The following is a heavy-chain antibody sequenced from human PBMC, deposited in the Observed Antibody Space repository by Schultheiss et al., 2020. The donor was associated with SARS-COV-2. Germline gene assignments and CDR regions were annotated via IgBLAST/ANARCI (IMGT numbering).Heavy chain of an antibody. J-gene: IGHJ5*01. Sequence: SQTLSLTCTVSGGSINSGGYYWSWIRQHPGKGLEWIGYIFYSGTTYYNPSLRSRLTISVDTSKNQFSLKLASVTAADTAVYYCAKVDPAPPIARPDVNWFESWGQGALVTVSS. V-gene: IGHV4-31*03. D-gene: IGHD2-15*01. CDR1: GGSINSGGYY. CDR2: IFYSGTT. CDR3: AKVDPAPPIARPDVNWFES.